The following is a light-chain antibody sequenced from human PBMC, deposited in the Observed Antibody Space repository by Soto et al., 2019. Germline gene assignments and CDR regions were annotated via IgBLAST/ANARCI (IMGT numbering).Light chain of an antibody. CDR1: QGIRND. V-gene: IGKV1-6*01. CDR2: AAS. Sequence: AIQMTQFPSSLSASVGDRVTITCRASQGIRNDLGWYQQKPGKAPKLLIYAASSLQSGVPSRFSGSGSGTDFTLTISSLQPEDFATYYWLQDYNYPLTFGQGTKVEIK. CDR3: LQDYNYPLT. J-gene: IGKJ1*01.